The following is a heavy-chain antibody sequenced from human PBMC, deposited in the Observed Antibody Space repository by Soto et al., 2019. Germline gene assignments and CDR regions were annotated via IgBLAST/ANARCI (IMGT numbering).Heavy chain of an antibody. D-gene: IGHD5-12*01. V-gene: IGHV1-69*01. J-gene: IGHJ5*02. CDR3: AREGGYSGDGSSVKKDWFDP. Sequence: QVQLVQSGAEVKKPGSSVKVSCKASGGTFSSYAISWVRQAPGQGLEWMGGIIPIFGTANYAQKFQGRVTITADESTSTAYMELSSLRSEDTAVYYCAREGGYSGDGSSVKKDWFDPWGQGTLVTVSP. CDR1: GGTFSSYA. CDR2: IIPIFGTA.